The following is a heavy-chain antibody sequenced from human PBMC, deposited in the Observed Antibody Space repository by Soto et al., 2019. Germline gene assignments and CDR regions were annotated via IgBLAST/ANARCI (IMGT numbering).Heavy chain of an antibody. V-gene: IGHV1-69*01. Sequence: QVPLVQSGAEVKKPGSSVTVSCKASGGTFSSYAIHWVRQAPGQGLEWMGGIIPMYGPAKYAQRYQGRVTITADESTTTVYRELTSLTSQDTAVYYCAGVTSMVRGVIDNWFDPWGHGTLVTVSS. CDR1: GGTFSSYA. CDR2: IIPMYGPA. D-gene: IGHD3-10*01. J-gene: IGHJ5*02. CDR3: AGVTSMVRGVIDNWFDP.